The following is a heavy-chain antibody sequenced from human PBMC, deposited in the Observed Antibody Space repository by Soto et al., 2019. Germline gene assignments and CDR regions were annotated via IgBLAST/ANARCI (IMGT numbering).Heavy chain of an antibody. CDR3: ARGDWFLGY. J-gene: IGHJ4*02. D-gene: IGHD3-9*01. V-gene: IGHV4-30-2*01. Sequence: QLQLQESGSGLVKPSQTLSLTCAVSGGSISRGGYSWSRVRQPPGKVLDLIGSISHTGSTYYNPFLKSRSTISVDRSKNQFSLKLSSVAAADTAVYSCARGDWFLGYWGQGTLVTVSS. CDR1: GGSISRGGYS. CDR2: ISHTGST.